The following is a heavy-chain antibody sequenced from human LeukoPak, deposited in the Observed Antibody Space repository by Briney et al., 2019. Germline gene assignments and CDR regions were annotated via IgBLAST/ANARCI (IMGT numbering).Heavy chain of an antibody. CDR3: ASDREDTANLHYFDY. V-gene: IGHV3-30-3*01. Sequence: PGRSLRLSCAASGFTFSSYAMHSVRQAPGKGLEWVAVISYDGSNKYYADSVKGRFTISRDNSKNTLYLQMNSLRVEDTAVYYCASDREDTANLHYFDYWGQGTLVTVSS. D-gene: IGHD5-18*01. CDR1: GFTFSSYA. J-gene: IGHJ4*02. CDR2: ISYDGSNK.